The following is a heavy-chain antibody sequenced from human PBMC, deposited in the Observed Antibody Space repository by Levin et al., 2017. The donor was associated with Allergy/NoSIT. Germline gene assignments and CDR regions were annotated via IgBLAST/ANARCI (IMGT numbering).Heavy chain of an antibody. Sequence: QTLSLTCTFSGFSLSTSRMCVSWIRQPPGKALEWLALIDWDDDKYYSTSLKTRPTISKDTSKNQVVLTMTDMDPGHTATYYCARIEYSSSSGGNYYYGMDVWGQGTPVTVSS. V-gene: IGHV2-70*01. D-gene: IGHD6-6*01. CDR3: ARIEYSSSSGGNYYYGMDV. J-gene: IGHJ6*02. CDR2: IDWDDDK. CDR1: GFSLSTSRMC.